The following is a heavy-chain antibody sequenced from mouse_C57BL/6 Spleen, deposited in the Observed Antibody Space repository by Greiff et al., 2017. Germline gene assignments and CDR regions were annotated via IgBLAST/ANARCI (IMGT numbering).Heavy chain of an antibody. CDR1: GYTFTDYE. J-gene: IGHJ4*01. CDR2: IDPDTGGT. Sequence: QVQLQQSGAELVRPGASVTLSCKASGYTFTDYEMHWVKQTPVHGLEWIGAIDPDTGGTAYNQKFKGKAILTADKSSSTAYIELRSLTSWDSAVYYCTRHDYAMCAAGQGTSVTVSS. V-gene: IGHV1-15*01. CDR3: TRHDYAMCA.